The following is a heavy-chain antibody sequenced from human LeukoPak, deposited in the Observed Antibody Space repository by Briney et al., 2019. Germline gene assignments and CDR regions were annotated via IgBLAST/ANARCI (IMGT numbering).Heavy chain of an antibody. CDR2: IYYSGST. CDR3: ARGLHSSSWSRDYYYYYYMDV. Sequence: PSETLSLTCTVSGGSISSYYWSWIRQPPGKGLEWIGYIYYSGSTNYNPSLKSRVTISVDTSKNQFSLKLSSVTAADTAVYYCARGLHSSSWSRDYYYYYYMDVWGKGTTVTISS. D-gene: IGHD6-13*01. J-gene: IGHJ6*03. V-gene: IGHV4-59*01. CDR1: GGSISSYY.